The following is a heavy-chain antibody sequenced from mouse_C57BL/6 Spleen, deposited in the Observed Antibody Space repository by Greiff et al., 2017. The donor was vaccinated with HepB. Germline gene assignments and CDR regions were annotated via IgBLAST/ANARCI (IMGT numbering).Heavy chain of an antibody. CDR3: ARRLRAMDY. CDR2: IDPSDSYT. V-gene: IGHV1-50*01. Sequence: VQLQQPGAELVKPGASVKLSCKASGYTFTSYWMQWVKQRPGQGLAWIGEIDPSDSYTNYNQKFKGKATLTVDTSSSTAYMQLSSLTSEDAAVEYCARRLRAMDYWGQGTSVTVSS. CDR1: GYTFTSYW. D-gene: IGHD1-1*01. J-gene: IGHJ4*01.